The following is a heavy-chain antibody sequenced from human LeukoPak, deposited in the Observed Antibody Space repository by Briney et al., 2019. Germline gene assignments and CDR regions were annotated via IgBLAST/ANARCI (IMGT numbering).Heavy chain of an antibody. J-gene: IGHJ4*02. CDR2: ISAYNGNT. V-gene: IGHV1-18*01. Sequence: ASVKVSYKASGYTFTSYGISWVRQAPGQGLEWMGWISAYNGNTNYAQKLQGRVTTTTDTSTSTAYMELRSLRSDDTAVYYCARVVYMVRGVIITSYFDYWGQGTLVTVSS. CDR1: GYTFTSYG. D-gene: IGHD3-10*01. CDR3: ARVVYMVRGVIITSYFDY.